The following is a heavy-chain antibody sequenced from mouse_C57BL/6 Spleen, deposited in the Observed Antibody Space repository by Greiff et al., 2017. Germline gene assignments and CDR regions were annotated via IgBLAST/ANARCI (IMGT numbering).Heavy chain of an antibody. V-gene: IGHV1-61*01. J-gene: IGHJ1*03. CDR1: GYTFTSYW. Sequence: QVQLQQPGAELVRPGSSVKLSCKASGYTFTSYWMDWVKQRPGQGLEWIGNIYPSDSETHYNQKFKDKATLTVDKSSSTAYMQLSSLTSEDSAVYYCASGTGTGYFDVWGTGTTVTVSS. D-gene: IGHD4-1*01. CDR3: ASGTGTGYFDV. CDR2: IYPSDSET.